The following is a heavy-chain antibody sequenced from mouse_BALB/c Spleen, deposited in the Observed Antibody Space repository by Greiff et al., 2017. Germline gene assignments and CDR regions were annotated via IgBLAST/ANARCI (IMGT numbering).Heavy chain of an antibody. V-gene: IGHV1S81*02. Sequence: QVQLQQSGAELVKPGASVKLSCKASGYTFTSYYMYWVKQRPGQGLEWIGEINPSNGGTNFNEKFKSKATLTVDKSSSTAYMQLSSLTSEDSAVYYCTYDGYYEGFAYWGQGTLVTVSA. CDR3: TYDGYYEGFAY. J-gene: IGHJ3*01. CDR2: INPSNGGT. CDR1: GYTFTSYY. D-gene: IGHD2-3*01.